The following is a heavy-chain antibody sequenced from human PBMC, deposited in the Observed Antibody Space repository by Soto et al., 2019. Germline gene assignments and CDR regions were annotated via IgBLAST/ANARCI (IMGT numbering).Heavy chain of an antibody. V-gene: IGHV2-5*02. CDR1: GFSLTTSGVA. D-gene: IGHD3-10*01. Sequence: QITLKESGPTLVKPTQTLTLTCTFSGFSLTTSGVAVGWIRQPPGKALEWLAIIYGDDNKRYSPSLKSRLIITKDTSENQGVLTLTNMDPVDTATYYCAHRQGSTWDYWGQGTLVTVSS. CDR2: IYGDDNK. J-gene: IGHJ4*02. CDR3: AHRQGSTWDY.